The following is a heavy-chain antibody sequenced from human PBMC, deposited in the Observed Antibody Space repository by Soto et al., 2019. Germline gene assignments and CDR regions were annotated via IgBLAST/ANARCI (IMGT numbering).Heavy chain of an antibody. CDR2: IIPILGIA. Sequence: QVQLVQSGAEVKKPGSSVKVSCKASGGTFSSYTISWVRQAPGQGLEWMGRIIPILGIANYAQKFEGRVTITVDKSTSTAYMELSSLRSEDTAVYYCAAYCSSASCRNWFDPWGQGTLVTVSS. CDR3: AAYCSSASCRNWFDP. D-gene: IGHD2-2*01. J-gene: IGHJ5*02. CDR1: GGTFSSYT. V-gene: IGHV1-69*02.